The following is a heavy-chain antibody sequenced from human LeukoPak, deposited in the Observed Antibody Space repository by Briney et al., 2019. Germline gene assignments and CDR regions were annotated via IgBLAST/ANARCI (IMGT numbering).Heavy chain of an antibody. V-gene: IGHV4-59*08. Sequence: SETLSLTCTVSGGSISSYYWSWIRQPPGKGLEWIGYIYYSGSTNYNPSLKSRVTISVDTSKNQFSLKLSSVTAADTAVYYCARRAGSSWYDAFDIWGQGTMVTVSS. J-gene: IGHJ3*02. D-gene: IGHD6-13*01. CDR3: ARRAGSSWYDAFDI. CDR2: IYYSGST. CDR1: GGSISSYY.